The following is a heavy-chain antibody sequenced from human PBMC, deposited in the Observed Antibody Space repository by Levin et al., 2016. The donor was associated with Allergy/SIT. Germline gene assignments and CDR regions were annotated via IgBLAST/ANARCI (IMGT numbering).Heavy chain of an antibody. CDR2: ISSSSSYI. D-gene: IGHD6-19*01. CDR3: ASTQQWLVLGWFDP. Sequence: VRQAPGKGLEWVSSISSSSSYIYYADSVKGRFTISRDNAKNSLYLQMNSLRAEDTAVYYCASTQQWLVLGWFDPWGQGTLVTVSS. J-gene: IGHJ5*02. V-gene: IGHV3-21*01.